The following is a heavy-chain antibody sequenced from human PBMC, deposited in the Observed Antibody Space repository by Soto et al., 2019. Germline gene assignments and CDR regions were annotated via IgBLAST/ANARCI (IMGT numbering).Heavy chain of an antibody. CDR2: ISGTGRNI. D-gene: IGHD6-6*01. Sequence: RLSCVASGFTFSNSGMTWVRQAPEKGLEWVAGISGTGRNIHYADSVKGRFTISRDNYKNTLSLQIDSLRSEDTARYQCAKVMNIAARSWPFQYWGTGTLVNVS. CDR1: GFTFSNSG. V-gene: IGHV3-23*01. J-gene: IGHJ1*01. CDR3: AKVMNIAARSWPFQY.